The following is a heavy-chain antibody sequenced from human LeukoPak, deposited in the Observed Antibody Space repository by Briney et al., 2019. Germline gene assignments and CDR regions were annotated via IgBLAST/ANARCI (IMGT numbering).Heavy chain of an antibody. CDR1: GGSISSYY. Sequence: SETLSLTCSVSGGSISSYYWGWIRQPPGMALEWIGCFYNSGSTNYNPSLKSRATTSVDTSKNQLTLRLSSVTAADTAVYYFASTQQWLAFDYWGQGILVTVSS. D-gene: IGHD6-19*01. CDR2: FYNSGST. CDR3: ASTQQWLAFDY. J-gene: IGHJ4*02. V-gene: IGHV4-59*01.